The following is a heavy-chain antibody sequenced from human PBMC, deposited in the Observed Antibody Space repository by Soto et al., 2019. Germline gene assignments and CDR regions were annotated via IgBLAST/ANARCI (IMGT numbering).Heavy chain of an antibody. CDR2: MNHSGST. J-gene: IGHJ3*02. CDR3: ARSITIFGVVIHDAFDI. V-gene: IGHV4-34*01. D-gene: IGHD3-3*01. CDR1: GGSFSGYY. Sequence: QVQLQQWGAGLLKPSETLSLTCAVYGGSFSGYYWSWIRQPPGKGLEWIGEMNHSGSTNYNPSLKRRVTISVVTSKHQFSLKLSSVNAADTAVYYCARSITIFGVVIHDAFDIWGQGKMVIVSS.